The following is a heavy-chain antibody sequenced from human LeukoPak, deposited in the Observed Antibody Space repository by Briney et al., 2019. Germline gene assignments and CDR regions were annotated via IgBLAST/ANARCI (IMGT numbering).Heavy chain of an antibody. CDR3: ATGPLPTYYYDSSGYYY. CDR1: GGSISSGSYY. V-gene: IGHV4-61*02. Sequence: SETLSLTCTVSGGSISSGSYYWSWIRQPAGKGLEWIGRIYTSGSTNYNPSLKSRVTISVDTSKNQFSLKLSSVTAADTAVYYCATGPLPTYYYDSSGYYYWGQGTLVTVSS. CDR2: IYTSGST. J-gene: IGHJ4*02. D-gene: IGHD3-22*01.